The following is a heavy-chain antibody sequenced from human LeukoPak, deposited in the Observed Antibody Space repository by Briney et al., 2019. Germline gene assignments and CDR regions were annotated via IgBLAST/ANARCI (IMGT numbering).Heavy chain of an antibody. Sequence: PGGSLRLSCAASGFTFSSYSINWVRQAPGKGLEWVSSISSSSSYIYYVDSVKGRFTISRDNAKNSLYLQMNSLRAEDTAVYYCTREVILRFFEEDPSGFDYWGQGTLVTVSS. CDR2: ISSSSSYI. D-gene: IGHD3-3*01. CDR1: GFTFSSYS. CDR3: TREVILRFFEEDPSGFDY. J-gene: IGHJ4*02. V-gene: IGHV3-21*01.